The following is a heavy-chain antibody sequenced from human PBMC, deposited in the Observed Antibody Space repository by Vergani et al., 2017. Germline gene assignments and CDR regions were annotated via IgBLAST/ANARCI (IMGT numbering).Heavy chain of an antibody. D-gene: IGHD2-21*01. Sequence: EVQLVESGGGIVKPGGSLRLSCVASGFSFRNAWMNWVRRTPGKGLEWVGRIISTLDRGTTDYAAAVKGRYTISRDDSKNTLFLQMNGLKTEDIGVYYCTTDPRYCGDGSCYWLRDHHYYGMDVWGQGATVTVSS. CDR1: GFSFRNAW. CDR2: IISTLDRGTT. J-gene: IGHJ6*02. CDR3: TTDPRYCGDGSCYWLRDHHYYGMDV. V-gene: IGHV3-15*07.